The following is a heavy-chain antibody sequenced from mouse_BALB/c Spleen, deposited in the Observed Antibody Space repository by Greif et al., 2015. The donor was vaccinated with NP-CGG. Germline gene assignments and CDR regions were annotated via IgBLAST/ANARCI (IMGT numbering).Heavy chain of an antibody. CDR3: ARSAITTVVAMDY. V-gene: IGHV5-17*02. D-gene: IGHD1-1*01. Sequence: DVKLQESGGGLVQPGGSRKLSCAASGFTFSSFGMHWVRQAPEKGLEWVAYISSGSSTIYYADTVEGRFTISRDNPKNTLFLQMTSLRSEDTAMYYCARSAITTVVAMDYWGQGTSVTVSS. CDR2: ISSGSSTI. CDR1: GFTFSSFG. J-gene: IGHJ4*01.